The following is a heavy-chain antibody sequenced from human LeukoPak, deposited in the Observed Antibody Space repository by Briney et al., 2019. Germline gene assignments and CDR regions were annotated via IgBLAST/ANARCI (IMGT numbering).Heavy chain of an antibody. CDR3: AKDLYYDILPGPRGAFDI. Sequence: GGSLRLSCAASGFTFSDYYMSWIRQAPGKGLEWVAFISYDGSHKYYADSVKGRFTISRDNSKDTLFLQMNSLRAEDTAVYYRAKDLYYDILPGPRGAFDIWGQGTMVTVSS. CDR1: GFTFSDYY. J-gene: IGHJ3*02. CDR2: ISYDGSHK. V-gene: IGHV3-30*18. D-gene: IGHD3-9*01.